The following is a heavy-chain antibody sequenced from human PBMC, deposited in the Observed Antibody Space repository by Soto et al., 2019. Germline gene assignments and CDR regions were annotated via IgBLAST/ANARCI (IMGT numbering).Heavy chain of an antibody. Sequence: GASVKVSCKASGGTFSSDTISWVRQAPGQGLEWMGRIIPIVTIITYAPKFQGRLTITADKSTSTAYMELSSLRAEDTAVYYCAKSPGMYYYDSSGYYHYDYWGQGTLVTAPQ. J-gene: IGHJ4*02. V-gene: IGHV1-69*02. CDR2: IIPIVTII. CDR1: GGTFSSDT. D-gene: IGHD3-22*01. CDR3: AKSPGMYYYDSSGYYHYDY.